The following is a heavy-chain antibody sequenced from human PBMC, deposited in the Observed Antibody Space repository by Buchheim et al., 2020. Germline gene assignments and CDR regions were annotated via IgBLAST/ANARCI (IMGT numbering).Heavy chain of an antibody. CDR1: GFIFSNYW. J-gene: IGHJ4*02. D-gene: IGHD5-24*01. CDR2: IYSDGTNT. V-gene: IGHV3-74*01. Sequence: EVQLVESGGGLVQPGGSLRLSCAASGFIFSNYWMHWVRQAPGKCLLWVSLIYSDGTNTNYADSVKGRITISRDNAKSTLYLQMNSRRAEDTAVYYCARGGGSGKLDYWGQR. CDR3: ARGGGSGKLDY.